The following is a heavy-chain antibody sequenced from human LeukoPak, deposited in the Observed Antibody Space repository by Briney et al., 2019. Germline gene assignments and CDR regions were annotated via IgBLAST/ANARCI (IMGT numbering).Heavy chain of an antibody. Sequence: PSETLSLTCTVSGDSISSSRHYWGWIRQPPGKGLEWIGNIYYSGSTYYNPSLKSRVTIFVDTSKNQFSLKLSSVTAADTAVYYCAGRWPQTWRGYYFDYWGQGTLVTVSS. CDR2: IYYSGST. CDR1: GDSISSSRHY. CDR3: AGRWPQTWRGYYFDY. J-gene: IGHJ4*02. D-gene: IGHD5-24*01. V-gene: IGHV4-39*01.